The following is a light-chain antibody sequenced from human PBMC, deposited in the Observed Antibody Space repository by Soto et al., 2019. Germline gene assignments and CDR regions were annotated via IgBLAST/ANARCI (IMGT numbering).Light chain of an antibody. CDR3: QQYGSSYA. J-gene: IGKJ2*01. V-gene: IGKV3-20*01. CDR2: GIS. CDR1: QSVTSNY. Sequence: EIVLTQSPDTLALSPGERATLSCRASQSVTSNYLAWYQQKPGQAPRLLIFGISSRATGIPDRFSGNGSGTDFTLTIARLEPEDFAVYSCQQYGSSYAFGQGTKLEIK.